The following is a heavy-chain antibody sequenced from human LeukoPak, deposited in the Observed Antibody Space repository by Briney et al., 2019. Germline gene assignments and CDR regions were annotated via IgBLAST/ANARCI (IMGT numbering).Heavy chain of an antibody. J-gene: IGHJ6*02. CDR1: GVSISNGF. V-gene: IGHV4-59*01. D-gene: IGHD6-19*01. CDR2: IHNSGIS. Sequence: SETLSLTCTVSGVSISNGFWSWIRQPPGKEPEWIGSIHNSGISNYIPSLKSRLTISRDTSKNQFSLKLRSVTAADTAIYYCVYSSGWTNFYYYGMDVWGQGTTVTVSS. CDR3: VYSSGWTNFYYYGMDV.